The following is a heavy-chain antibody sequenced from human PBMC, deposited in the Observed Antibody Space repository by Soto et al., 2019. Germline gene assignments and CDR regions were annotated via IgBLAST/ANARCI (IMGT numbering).Heavy chain of an antibody. V-gene: IGHV4-34*01. CDR3: ARSKRARLRYFDCPFDY. CDR1: GGSFSGYY. CDR2: INHSGST. J-gene: IGHJ4*02. Sequence: SETLSLTCAVYGGSFSGYYWSWIRQPPGKGLEWIGEINHSGSTNYNPSLKSRVTISVDTSKNQFSLKLSSVTAADTAVYYCARSKRARLRYFDCPFDYWGQGTLVTVSS. D-gene: IGHD3-9*01.